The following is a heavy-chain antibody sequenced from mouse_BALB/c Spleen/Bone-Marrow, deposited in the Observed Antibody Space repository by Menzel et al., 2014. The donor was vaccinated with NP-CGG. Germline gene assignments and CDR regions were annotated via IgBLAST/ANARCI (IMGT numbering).Heavy chain of an antibody. D-gene: IGHD1-1*01. CDR3: ARRRSLYYAMDY. CDR1: GFTFXDYY. J-gene: IGHJ4*01. CDR2: ISNGGGST. V-gene: IGHV5-12*02. Sequence: EVKVEESGGGLVQPGGSLKLSCATSGFTFXDYYMYWVRQTPERRLERVAYISNGGGSTYYPDTVKGRFTISRDNAKNALYLQMSRLKSEDTAMYYCARRRSLYYAMDYWGQGTSVTVSS.